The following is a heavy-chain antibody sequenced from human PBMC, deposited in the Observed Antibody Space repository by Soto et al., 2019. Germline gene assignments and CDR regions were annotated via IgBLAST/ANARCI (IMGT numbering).Heavy chain of an antibody. CDR2: IYPGDSDT. J-gene: IGHJ6*02. D-gene: IGHD6-13*01. CDR3: ARTSAAGKYYYGMDV. CDR1: GYSFTSYW. Sequence: GESLKISCKGSGYSFTSYWIGWVRQMPGKGLEWMGIIYPGDSDTRYSPSFQGQVTISADKSISTAYLQWSSLKASDTAMYYCARTSAAGKYYYGMDVWGQGTTVTFSS. V-gene: IGHV5-51*01.